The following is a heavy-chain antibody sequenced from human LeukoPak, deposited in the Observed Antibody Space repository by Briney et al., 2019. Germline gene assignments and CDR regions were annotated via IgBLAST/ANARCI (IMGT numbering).Heavy chain of an antibody. Sequence: GGSLRLSCAASGFTFSDYYMSWIRQAPGKGLEWVSYISSSGSTIYYADSVKGRFTISRDNAKDSLYLQMNSLRAEDTAVYYCARAHGDYYDSSGYSLWGQGTLVTVSS. V-gene: IGHV3-11*01. J-gene: IGHJ4*02. CDR3: ARAHGDYYDSSGYSL. CDR1: GFTFSDYY. CDR2: ISSSGSTI. D-gene: IGHD3-22*01.